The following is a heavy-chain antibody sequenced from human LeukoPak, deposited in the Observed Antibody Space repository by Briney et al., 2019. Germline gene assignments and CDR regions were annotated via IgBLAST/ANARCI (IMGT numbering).Heavy chain of an antibody. J-gene: IGHJ4*02. CDR2: INWNGGST. CDR1: GFTFDDYG. CDR3: ARAWVEMATSPLGY. V-gene: IGHV3-20*04. D-gene: IGHD5-24*01. Sequence: PGGSLRLSRAASGFTFDDYGMSWVRQAPGKGLEWVSGINWNGGSTGYADSVKGRFTISRDNAKNSLYLQMNSLRAEDTALYYCARAWVEMATSPLGYWGQGTLVTVSS.